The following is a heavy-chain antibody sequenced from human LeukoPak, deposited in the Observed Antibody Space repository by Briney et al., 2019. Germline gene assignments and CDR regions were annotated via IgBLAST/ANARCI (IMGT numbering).Heavy chain of an antibody. CDR1: GGTFSSYA. V-gene: IGHV1-69*04. J-gene: IGHJ4*02. D-gene: IGHD6-13*01. CDR3: ACEDYSSSWIRLGY. CDR2: IIPILGIA. Sequence: SVKVSCKASGGTFSSYAISWVRQAPGQGLEWMGRIIPILGIANYAQKFRGRVTITADKSTSTAYMELSSLRSEDTAVYYCACEDYSSSWIRLGYWGQGTLVTVSS.